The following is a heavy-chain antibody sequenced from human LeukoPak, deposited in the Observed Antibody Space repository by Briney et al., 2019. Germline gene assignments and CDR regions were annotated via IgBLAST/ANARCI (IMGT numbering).Heavy chain of an antibody. CDR1: GYTFTSDY. V-gene: IGHV1-46*01. J-gene: IGHJ4*02. Sequence: GASVKVSCKASGYTFTSDYIHWVRQAPGQGLEWMGIINPSGDSTSYAQKFQGRVTMTRDTSTSTVYMELSSLRSEDTAIYYCARDTDTTMVSPNGLPFDYWGQGTLVTVSS. CDR3: ARDTDTTMVSPNGLPFDY. CDR2: INPSGDST. D-gene: IGHD5-18*01.